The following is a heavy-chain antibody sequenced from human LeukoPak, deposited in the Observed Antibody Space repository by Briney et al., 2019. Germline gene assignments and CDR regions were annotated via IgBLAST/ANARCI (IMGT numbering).Heavy chain of an antibody. CDR1: RYTFTSYY. V-gene: IGHV1-18*04. CDR3: VRGGYCSGGSCQTWFDP. D-gene: IGHD2-15*01. J-gene: IGHJ5*02. CDR2: ISAYNGNT. Sequence: GSVKVSCKASRYTFTSYYMHWVRQAPGQGLEWMGWISAYNGNTNYAHKLQGRVTMTTDTSTSTAYIELRRLRSDDTAVYYCVRGGYCSGGSCQTWFDPWGQGTLVTVSS.